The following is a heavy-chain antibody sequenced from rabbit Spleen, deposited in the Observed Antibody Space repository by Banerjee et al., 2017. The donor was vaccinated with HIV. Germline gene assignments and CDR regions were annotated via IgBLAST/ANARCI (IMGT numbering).Heavy chain of an antibody. CDR1: GVSFSDKDV. V-gene: IGHV1S45*01. J-gene: IGHJ4*01. CDR2: INIFTGKS. CDR3: ARDLVAVIGWNFNL. D-gene: IGHD1-1*01. Sequence: EQLEESGGGLVKPEGSLTLTCKASGVSFSDKDVMCWVRQAPGKGLEWIACINIFTGKSVYASWAKGRFFMSRTSSTTVTLQMTSLTAADTATYFCARDLVAVIGWNFNLWGQGTLVTVS.